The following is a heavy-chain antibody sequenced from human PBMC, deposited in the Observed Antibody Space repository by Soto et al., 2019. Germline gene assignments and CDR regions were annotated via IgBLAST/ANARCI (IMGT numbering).Heavy chain of an antibody. Sequence: EVQLVESGGGLVQPGGSLRLSCAASGFTFSNYWMSWVRQAPGQGLEWVANIKHDGTEKYYVDSVKGRFTISRDNAKNSLYLQMNSLRAEYTAVYYCAIARDFWSTYFDSWGQGTLVTVSS. CDR3: AIARDFWSTYFDS. V-gene: IGHV3-7*03. J-gene: IGHJ4*02. CDR2: IKHDGTEK. D-gene: IGHD3-3*01. CDR1: GFTFSNYW.